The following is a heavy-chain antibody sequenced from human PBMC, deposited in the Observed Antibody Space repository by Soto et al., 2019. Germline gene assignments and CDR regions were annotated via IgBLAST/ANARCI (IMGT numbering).Heavy chain of an antibody. Sequence: GGSLRLSCAASGFTFSSYAMHWVRQAPGKGLEWVAVISYDGSNKYYADSVKGRFTISRDNSKNTLYLQMNSLRAEDTAVYYCASGGSQYYYGSGSYYPFNWFDPWGQGTLVTVSS. D-gene: IGHD3-10*01. J-gene: IGHJ5*02. CDR3: ASGGSQYYYGSGSYYPFNWFDP. CDR2: ISYDGSNK. V-gene: IGHV3-30-3*01. CDR1: GFTFSSYA.